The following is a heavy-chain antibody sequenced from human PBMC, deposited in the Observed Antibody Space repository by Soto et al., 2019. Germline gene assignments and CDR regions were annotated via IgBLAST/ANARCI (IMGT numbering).Heavy chain of an antibody. J-gene: IGHJ6*02. Sequence: SETLSLTCTVSGGSISSYYWSWIRQPPGKGLEWIGYIYYSGSTNYNPSLKSRVTISVDTSKNQFSLKLSSVTAADTAVYYCARSPNSENYYYYYGMDVWGQGTTVTVSS. CDR2: IYYSGST. D-gene: IGHD1-1*01. CDR3: ARSPNSENYYYYYGMDV. CDR1: GGSISSYY. V-gene: IGHV4-59*01.